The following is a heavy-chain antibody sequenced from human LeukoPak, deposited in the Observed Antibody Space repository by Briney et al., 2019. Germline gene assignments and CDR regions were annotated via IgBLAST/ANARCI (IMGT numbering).Heavy chain of an antibody. CDR2: INPNSGGT. D-gene: IGHD3-10*01. J-gene: IGHJ4*02. V-gene: IGHV1-2*04. Sequence: GASVKVSCKASGYTFTGYYMHWVRQAPGQGLEWMGWINPNSGGTNYAQKFQGWVTMTRDTSISTAYMELSRLRSDDTAVYYCARDNYGSGSSGGDYWGQGTLVTVSS. CDR1: GYTFTGYY. CDR3: ARDNYGSGSSGGDY.